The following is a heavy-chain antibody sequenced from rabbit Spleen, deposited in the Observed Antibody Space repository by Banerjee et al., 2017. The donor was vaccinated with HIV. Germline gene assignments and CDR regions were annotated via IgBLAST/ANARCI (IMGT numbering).Heavy chain of an antibody. CDR3: ARDIYSTDDGYDL. CDR1: GFSFSSNYC. CDR2: IYGGSSGST. J-gene: IGHJ3*01. D-gene: IGHD7-1*01. Sequence: QQQLEESGGGLVKPGGTLTLTCKASGFSFSSNYCMCWVRQAPGKGLEWIGCIYGGSSGSTSYASWVNGRFTISKTSSTTVTLQMTSLTAADTATYFCARDIYSTDDGYDLWGQGTLVTVS. V-gene: IGHV1S45*01.